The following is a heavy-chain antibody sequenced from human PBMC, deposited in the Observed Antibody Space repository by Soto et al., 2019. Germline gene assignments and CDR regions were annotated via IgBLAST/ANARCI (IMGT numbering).Heavy chain of an antibody. Sequence: PGGSLRLSCAASGFTFDDYAMHWVRQAPGKGLEWVSGISWNSGSIGYADSVKGRFTISRDNAKNSLHLQMNSLRAEDTALYYCAKDISYDSSARGFDYWGQGTLVTVSS. D-gene: IGHD3-22*01. CDR2: ISWNSGSI. V-gene: IGHV3-9*01. J-gene: IGHJ4*02. CDR3: AKDISYDSSARGFDY. CDR1: GFTFDDYA.